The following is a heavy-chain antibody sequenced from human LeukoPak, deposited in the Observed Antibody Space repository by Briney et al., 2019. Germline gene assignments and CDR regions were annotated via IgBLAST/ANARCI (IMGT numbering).Heavy chain of an antibody. CDR1: GGSISSYY. Sequence: SETLSLTCTVSGGSISSYYWSWIRQPPGKGLEWIGYIYYSGSTNYNPSLKSRVTISVDTSKNQFSLKLSSVTAAGTAVYYCARVRGVSPPYYYYYMDVWGKGTTVTVSS. CDR3: ARVRGVSPPYYYYYMDV. D-gene: IGHD3-10*01. CDR2: IYYSGST. J-gene: IGHJ6*03. V-gene: IGHV4-59*01.